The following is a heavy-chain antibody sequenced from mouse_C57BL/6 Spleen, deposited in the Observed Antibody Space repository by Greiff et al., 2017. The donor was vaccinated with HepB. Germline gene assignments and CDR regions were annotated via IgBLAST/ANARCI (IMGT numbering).Heavy chain of an antibody. Sequence: VQLQQPGAELVMPGASVKLSCKASGYTFTSYWMHWVKQRPGQGLEWIGEIDPSDSYTNYNQKFKGKSTLTVDKSSSTAYMQLSSLTSEDSAVYYCARRGDYGWFAYWGQGTLVTVSA. CDR3: ARRGDYGWFAY. V-gene: IGHV1-69*01. D-gene: IGHD2-4*01. CDR2: IDPSDSYT. CDR1: GYTFTSYW. J-gene: IGHJ3*01.